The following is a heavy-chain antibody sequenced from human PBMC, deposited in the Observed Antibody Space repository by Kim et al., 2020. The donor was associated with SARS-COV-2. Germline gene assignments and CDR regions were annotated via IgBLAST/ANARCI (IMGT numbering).Heavy chain of an antibody. D-gene: IGHD1-26*01. CDR2: ISWNSGSI. Sequence: GGSLRLSCAASGFTFDDYAMHWVRQAPGKGLEWVSGISWNSGSIGYADSVKGRFTISRDNAKNSLYLQMNSLRAEDTALYYCAKDMKGGRSGWEYYFDYWGQGTLVTVSS. CDR3: AKDMKGGRSGWEYYFDY. J-gene: IGHJ4*02. V-gene: IGHV3-9*01. CDR1: GFTFDDYA.